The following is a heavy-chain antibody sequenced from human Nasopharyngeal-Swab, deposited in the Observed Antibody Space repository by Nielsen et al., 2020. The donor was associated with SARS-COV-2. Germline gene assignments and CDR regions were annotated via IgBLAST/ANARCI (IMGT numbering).Heavy chain of an antibody. CDR3: TRSWEYTEAGFDI. D-gene: IGHD6-6*01. J-gene: IGHJ3*02. Sequence: SETLSLTCSVSGGAITSDSHYWTWIRQPAGKGLEWIGRVYANGNANYNPSLQSRVAISVDTSKNQFSLEVYSVTAADTAMYYCTRSWEYTEAGFDIWGPGTLVTVSS. CDR2: VYANGNA. V-gene: IGHV4-61*02. CDR1: GGAITSDSHY.